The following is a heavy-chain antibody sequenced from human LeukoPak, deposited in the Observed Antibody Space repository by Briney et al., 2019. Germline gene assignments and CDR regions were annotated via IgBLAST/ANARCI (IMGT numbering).Heavy chain of an antibody. CDR1: GFTFDDYA. CDR3: AKEAAEWFGERKGAFDI. D-gene: IGHD3-10*01. CDR2: ISWNSGSI. J-gene: IGHJ3*02. V-gene: IGHV3-9*01. Sequence: PGRSLRLSCAASGFTFDDYAMHWVRQAPGKGLEWVSGISWNSGSIGYADSVKGRFTISRDNAKNSLYLQMNSLRAEDTALYYCAKEAAEWFGERKGAFDIWGQGTMVTVSS.